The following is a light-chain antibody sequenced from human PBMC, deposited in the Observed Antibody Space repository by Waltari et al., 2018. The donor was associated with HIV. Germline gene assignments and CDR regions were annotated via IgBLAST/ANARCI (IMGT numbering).Light chain of an antibody. Sequence: INMTQSPSSLSASVGDSVTITCRASQNILDYLSWYHQSPGKASTLLIFGASTTQEGVSSRFSGSGSATDFALSIVGLQREDSGTYFCQQTFSPPRTFGPGT. CDR1: QNILDY. V-gene: IGKV1-39*01. CDR3: QQTFSPPRT. CDR2: GAS. J-gene: IGKJ2*01.